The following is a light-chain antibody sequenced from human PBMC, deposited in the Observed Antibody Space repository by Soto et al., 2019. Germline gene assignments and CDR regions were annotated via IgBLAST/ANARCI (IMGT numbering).Light chain of an antibody. CDR3: STWDDSLNVVL. CDR2: YYD. J-gene: IGLJ2*01. CDR1: SSNIGNNA. Sequence: QSVLTQPPSVSGAPGQRVTISCSGSSSNIGNNAINWYQEFPGKAPKLLIYYYDLLPSGVSDRFSGSKSGTSASLAISGLQSEDEATYYCSTWDDSLNVVLFGGGTKLTVL. V-gene: IGLV1-36*01.